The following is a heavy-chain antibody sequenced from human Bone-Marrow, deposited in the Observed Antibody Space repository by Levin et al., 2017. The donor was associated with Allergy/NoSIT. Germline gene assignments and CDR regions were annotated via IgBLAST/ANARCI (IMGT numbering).Heavy chain of an antibody. J-gene: IGHJ4*02. CDR1: GFAFSNYG. V-gene: IGHV3-30*18. D-gene: IGHD4-17*01. Sequence: PGGSLRLSCAASGFAFSNYGMHWVRQAPGKGLEWVTFISYDGSNKYYADSVKGRFTISRDNSKTTLYLQMSSLRAEDTAVYFCAKDRYGEVVPEYWGQGTLVTVSS. CDR2: ISYDGSNK. CDR3: AKDRYGEVVPEY.